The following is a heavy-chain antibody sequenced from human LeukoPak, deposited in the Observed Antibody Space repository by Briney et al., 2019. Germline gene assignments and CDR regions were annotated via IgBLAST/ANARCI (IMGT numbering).Heavy chain of an antibody. Sequence: GRSLRLSCAASGFTVSTYGMHWVRQAPGKGLEWVALISYDGSYKYFADSVKGRFTISRDNSKNTLYLQMNSLRAEDTAVYYCAKDRGSDSSGYYYEGFDYWGQGTLVTVSS. CDR2: ISYDGSYK. V-gene: IGHV3-30*18. J-gene: IGHJ4*02. CDR3: AKDRGSDSSGYYYEGFDY. D-gene: IGHD3-22*01. CDR1: GFTVSTYG.